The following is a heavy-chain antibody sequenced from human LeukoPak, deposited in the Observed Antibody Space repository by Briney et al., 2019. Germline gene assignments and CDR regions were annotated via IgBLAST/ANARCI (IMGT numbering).Heavy chain of an antibody. Sequence: SETLSLTCTVSGGSISGYYWSWIRQPPGKGLEWIGYIHYSGSTNYNPSLKSRVTISLVTSKNQFSLKLSSVTAADTAVYYCARAGYYDFWSGYYTAYYYMDVWGKGTTVTVSS. J-gene: IGHJ6*03. CDR2: IHYSGST. V-gene: IGHV4-59*01. CDR3: ARAGYYDFWSGYYTAYYYMDV. D-gene: IGHD3-3*01. CDR1: GGSISGYY.